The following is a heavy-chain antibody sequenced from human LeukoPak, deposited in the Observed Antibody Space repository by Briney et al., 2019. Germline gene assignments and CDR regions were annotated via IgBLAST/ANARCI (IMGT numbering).Heavy chain of an antibody. CDR3: AKVPYYDFWSGYYTYYFDY. Sequence: GGSLRHSCAASGFTFSSYAMSWVRQAPGKGLEWVSAISGSGGSTYYADSVKGRFTISRDNSKNTLYLQMNSLRAEDTAVYYCAKVPYYDFWSGYYTYYFDYWGQGTLVTVSS. CDR2: ISGSGGST. J-gene: IGHJ4*02. D-gene: IGHD3-3*01. V-gene: IGHV3-23*01. CDR1: GFTFSSYA.